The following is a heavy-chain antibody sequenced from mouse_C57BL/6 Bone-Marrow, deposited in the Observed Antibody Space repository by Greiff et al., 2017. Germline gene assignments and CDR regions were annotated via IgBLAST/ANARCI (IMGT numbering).Heavy chain of an antibody. CDR2: INPSTGGT. CDR3: ARWSGDVSDY. D-gene: IGHD3-3*01. J-gene: IGHJ2*01. CDR1: GYSFTGYY. V-gene: IGHV1-43*01. Sequence: EVQLQQSGPELVKPGASVKISCKASGYSFTGYYMHWVKQSAEKSLAWIGEINPSTGGTSYNQKFKGKATITVDTSSSTAYMQLKSLTAEDSAVYYCARWSGDVSDYWGQGTTLTVSS.